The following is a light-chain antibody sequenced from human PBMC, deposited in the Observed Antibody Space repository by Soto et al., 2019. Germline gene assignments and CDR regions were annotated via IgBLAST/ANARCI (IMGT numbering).Light chain of an antibody. CDR2: DAS. Sequence: DIQITQSPSTLSGSVGDRGTITCRASQTISSWLAWYQQKPGKAPKLLIFDASTLESGVPSRFSGSASGTEFTLTITSLQPDDFATYYCHHYTRAFGQGTKVDIK. J-gene: IGKJ1*01. CDR1: QTISSW. V-gene: IGKV1-5*01. CDR3: HHYTRA.